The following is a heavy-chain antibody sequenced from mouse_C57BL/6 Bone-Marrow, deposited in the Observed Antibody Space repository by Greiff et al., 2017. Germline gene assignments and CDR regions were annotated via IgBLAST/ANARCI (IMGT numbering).Heavy chain of an antibody. V-gene: IGHV1-64*01. J-gene: IGHJ3*01. CDR1: GYTFTSYW. CDR3: ARIESSGYYWFAY. Sequence: VQLQQSGAELVQPGASVKLSCKASGYTFTSYWMHWVKQRPGQGLEWIGMIHPNSGSTNYTEKFKSKATLTVDQSSSTAYMQLSSLTSAYSAVYYCARIESSGYYWFAYWGQGTLVTVSA. D-gene: IGHD3-2*02. CDR2: IHPNSGST.